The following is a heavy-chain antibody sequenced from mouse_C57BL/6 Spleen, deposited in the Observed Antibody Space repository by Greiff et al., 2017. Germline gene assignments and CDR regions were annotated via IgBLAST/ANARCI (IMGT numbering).Heavy chain of an antibody. Sequence: VQLQQPGAELVKPGASVKLSCKASGYTFTSYWMQWVKQRPGQGLEWIGEIDPSDSYTNYNQKFKGKATLTVDTSSSTAYMQLSSLTSEDSAVXYCARGGYGKSSDYWGQGTTLTVSS. V-gene: IGHV1-50*01. CDR2: IDPSDSYT. J-gene: IGHJ2*01. CDR3: ARGGYGKSSDY. D-gene: IGHD2-1*01. CDR1: GYTFTSYW.